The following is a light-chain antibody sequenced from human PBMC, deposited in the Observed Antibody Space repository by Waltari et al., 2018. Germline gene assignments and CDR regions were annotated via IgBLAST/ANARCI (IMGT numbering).Light chain of an antibody. CDR1: SSNIGNNY. J-gene: IGLJ3*02. CDR3: GTWDSSLHSGV. Sequence: QSVLTQPPSVSAAPGQKVTISCSGSSSNIGNNYVSWYQQLPGTAPKLLISENHNCHSGIPYRLTGPKSCTSATLGITGIQTGDEADYYCGTWDSSLHSGVFGGGTKLTVL. V-gene: IGLV1-51*02. CDR2: ENH.